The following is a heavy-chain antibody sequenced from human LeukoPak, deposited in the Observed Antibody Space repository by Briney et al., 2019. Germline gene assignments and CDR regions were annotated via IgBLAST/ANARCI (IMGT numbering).Heavy chain of an antibody. CDR2: INPSGGST. Sequence: ASVKVSCKASGYTFTSYYIHWVRQAPGQGLEWMGIINPSGGSTTYAQKFQGRVTMTRDMSTRTLYMELSSLRSEDTAFYYCARDQGYMDVWGKGTTVTISS. V-gene: IGHV1-46*01. CDR1: GYTFTSYY. CDR3: ARDQGYMDV. J-gene: IGHJ6*03.